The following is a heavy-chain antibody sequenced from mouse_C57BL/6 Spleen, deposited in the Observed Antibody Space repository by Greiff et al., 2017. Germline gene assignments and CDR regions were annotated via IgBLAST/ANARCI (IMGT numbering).Heavy chain of an antibody. J-gene: IGHJ2*01. V-gene: IGHV1-82*01. CDR3: TTGDYGSSHRNYFDY. Sequence: QVQLKESGPELVKPGASVKISCKASGYAFSSSWMNWVKQRPGKGLEWIGRIYPGDGDTNYNGKFKGKATLTADKSSSTAYLQLSSLTSEDTAVYYCTTGDYGSSHRNYFDYWGQGTTLTVSS. CDR1: GYAFSSSW. D-gene: IGHD1-1*01. CDR2: IYPGDGDT.